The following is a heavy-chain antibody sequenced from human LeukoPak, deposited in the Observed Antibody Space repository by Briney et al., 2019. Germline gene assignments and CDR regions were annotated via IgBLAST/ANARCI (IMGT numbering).Heavy chain of an antibody. J-gene: IGHJ4*02. CDR1: GFTFSSYE. CDR3: AKDMRHSSGWYDGERQFDY. Sequence: TGGSLRLSCAASGFTFSSYEMNWVRQAPGKGLEWVSYISSSGSTIYYADSVKGRFTISRDNSKNTLYLQMNSLRAEDTAVYYCAKDMRHSSGWYDGERQFDYWGQGTLVTVSS. V-gene: IGHV3-48*03. CDR2: ISSSGSTI. D-gene: IGHD6-19*01.